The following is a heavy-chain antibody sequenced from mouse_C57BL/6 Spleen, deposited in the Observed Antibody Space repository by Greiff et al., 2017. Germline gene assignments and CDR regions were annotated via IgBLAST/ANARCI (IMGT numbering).Heavy chain of an antibody. D-gene: IGHD2-4*01. Sequence: EVQLQQSGPELVKPGASVKMSCKASGYTFTDYNMHWVKQSHGKSLEWIGYINPNNGGTSYNQKFKGKATLTVNKSSSTAYMKLRSLTSEDSAVYYCARADDYDWYFDVWGTGTTVTVSS. CDR2: INPNNGGT. J-gene: IGHJ1*03. CDR3: ARADDYDWYFDV. V-gene: IGHV1-22*01. CDR1: GYTFTDYN.